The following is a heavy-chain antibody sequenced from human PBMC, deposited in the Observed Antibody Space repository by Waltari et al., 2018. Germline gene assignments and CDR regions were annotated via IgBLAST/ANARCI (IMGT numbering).Heavy chain of an antibody. Sequence: EVQLVESGGGLVQPGGSLRLSCAASGFTFSSYSMNWVRQAPGKGLEWVSYISSSSSTIYYADSVKGRFTISRDNAKNSLYLQMNSLRAEDTAVYYCARVRTQLPPHFDYWGQGTLVTVSS. CDR1: GFTFSSYS. V-gene: IGHV3-48*01. CDR3: ARVRTQLPPHFDY. J-gene: IGHJ4*02. CDR2: ISSSSSTI. D-gene: IGHD6-6*01.